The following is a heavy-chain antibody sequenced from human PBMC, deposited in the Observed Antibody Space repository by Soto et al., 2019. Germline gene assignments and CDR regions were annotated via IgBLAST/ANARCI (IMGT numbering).Heavy chain of an antibody. CDR1: GVSISSSNW. J-gene: IGHJ4*02. CDR2: IHHTGST. V-gene: IGHV4-4*02. CDR3: ARRIRGTTYFGS. Sequence: QVQLQESGPGLVKPSGTLSLTCTVSGVSISSSNWWSWVRQSPGKGLDWIGEIHHTGSTNYNPSLKCRISVSVDKSQHQFSLTLTSVTATDTALYYCARRIRGTTYFGSWGQGTLVTVSS. D-gene: IGHD3-10*01.